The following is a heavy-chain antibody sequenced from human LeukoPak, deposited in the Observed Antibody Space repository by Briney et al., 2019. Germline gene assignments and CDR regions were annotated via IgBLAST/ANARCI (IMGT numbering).Heavy chain of an antibody. CDR3: ARPYTIFGVVSLFDY. CDR2: MKQDGSEK. D-gene: IGHD3-3*01. J-gene: IGHJ4*02. Sequence: GGSLRLSCAASGFTFSSYWMSWVRQAPGKGLEWVANMKQDGSEKYYVDSVKGRFTISRDNAKNSLYLQMNSLRAEDTAVYYCARPYTIFGVVSLFDYWGQGTLVTVSS. V-gene: IGHV3-7*01. CDR1: GFTFSSYW.